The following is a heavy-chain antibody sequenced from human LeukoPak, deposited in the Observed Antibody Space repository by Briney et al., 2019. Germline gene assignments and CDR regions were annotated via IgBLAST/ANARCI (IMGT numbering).Heavy chain of an antibody. D-gene: IGHD3-3*01. CDR1: GYTLTELS. CDR3: ARANQVTIFGVVNDAFDI. J-gene: IGHJ3*02. CDR2: FDPEDGET. V-gene: IGHV1-24*01. Sequence: GASVKVSCKVSGYTLTELSMHWVRQAPGKGLEWMGGFDPEDGETIYAQKFQGRVTMTEDTSTDTAYMELSRLRSDDTAVYYCARANQVTIFGVVNDAFDIWGQGTMVTVSS.